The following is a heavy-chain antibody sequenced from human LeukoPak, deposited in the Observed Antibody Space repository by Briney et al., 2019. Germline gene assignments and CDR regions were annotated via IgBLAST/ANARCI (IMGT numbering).Heavy chain of an antibody. J-gene: IGHJ4*02. CDR1: GFTLSSYS. D-gene: IGHD1-26*01. Sequence: PGGSLRLSCAGTGFTLSSYSMNWVRQAPGKGLEWVSYISSSGGDAYYADSVKGRFTISRDNAQNSLSLQMNGLRDEDTAVYHCARSRSGNYFDYWGQGTLVSVSS. CDR3: ARSRSGNYFDY. CDR2: ISSSGGDA. V-gene: IGHV3-48*02.